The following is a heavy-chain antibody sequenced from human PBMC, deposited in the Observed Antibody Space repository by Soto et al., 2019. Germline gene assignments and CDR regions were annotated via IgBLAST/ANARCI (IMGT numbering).Heavy chain of an antibody. Sequence: PSETLSLTCSVSGGSMDGYYWSWIRQPPGKGLEWIGYTHYTGTNYYNPSLTSRVDMSVDMSKNQFSLKLTSVTAADTAVYYCATYPKYYYDNNDFYFDYWGHGILVTVSS. CDR3: ATYPKYYYDNNDFYFDY. D-gene: IGHD3-22*01. CDR2: THYTGTN. V-gene: IGHV4-59*08. CDR1: GGSMDGYY. J-gene: IGHJ4*01.